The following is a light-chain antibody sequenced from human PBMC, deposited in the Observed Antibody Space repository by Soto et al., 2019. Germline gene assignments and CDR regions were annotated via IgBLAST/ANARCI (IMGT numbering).Light chain of an antibody. CDR1: QSVSSY. CDR2: ESS. CDR3: QQRRDWPIT. Sequence: EIVLTQSPATLSLSPGERATLSCRASQSVSSYLAWCQQKPGQAPRLLIYESSNRATGIPARFSGSGSGTDFTLTISSLEPEDFAVYYCQQRRDWPITFGQGTRLEIK. J-gene: IGKJ5*01. V-gene: IGKV3-11*01.